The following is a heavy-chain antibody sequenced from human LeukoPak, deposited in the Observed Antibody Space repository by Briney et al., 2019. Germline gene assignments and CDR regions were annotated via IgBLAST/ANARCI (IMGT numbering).Heavy chain of an antibody. J-gene: IGHJ4*02. CDR2: IKQEGRQK. CDR1: GFTLSSYW. V-gene: IGHV3-7*01. CDR3: AREMESGSSWNRFDY. D-gene: IGHD6-13*01. Sequence: GGSLRLSCAASGFTLSSYWMSWVRQAPGKGLEWVANIKQEGRQKSYVDSEKGRFTISRDKAKNSLYMQMNSLRAEDTAVYYCAREMESGSSWNRFDYWGQGTLVTVSS.